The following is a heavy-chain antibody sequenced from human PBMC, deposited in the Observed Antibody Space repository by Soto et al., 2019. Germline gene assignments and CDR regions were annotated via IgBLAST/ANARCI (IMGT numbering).Heavy chain of an antibody. Sequence: PGGSLRLSCAPSGFTFSSYGMHWARQAPGKGLEWVAVIWYDGSNKVYADSVKGRFTISRDNSKSTLYLQMNSLRAEDTAVYYCARDLSGDYGALDTWGQGTIVTVSS. CDR1: GFTFSSYG. CDR2: IWYDGSNK. CDR3: ARDLSGDYGALDT. D-gene: IGHD4-17*01. J-gene: IGHJ3*02. V-gene: IGHV3-33*01.